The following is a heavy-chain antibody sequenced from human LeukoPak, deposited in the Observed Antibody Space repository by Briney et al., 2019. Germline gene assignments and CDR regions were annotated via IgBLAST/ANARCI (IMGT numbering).Heavy chain of an antibody. D-gene: IGHD2-2*01. CDR1: GYTFTKYW. CDR3: ARQPGMTAKSWYFDL. Sequence: GESLKISCEGSGYTFTKYWIGWVRQMPGKGLDWMGIIHPGDSHTWYSPSFQGQVTISADKSISMAYLQWSSLKASDTAMYFCARQPGMTAKSWYFDLWGRGTLVTVSS. V-gene: IGHV5-51*01. J-gene: IGHJ2*01. CDR2: IHPGDSHT.